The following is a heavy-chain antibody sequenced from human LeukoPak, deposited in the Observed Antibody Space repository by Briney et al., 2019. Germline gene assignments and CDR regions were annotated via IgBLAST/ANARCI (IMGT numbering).Heavy chain of an antibody. CDR3: AADRGYGDYWGRFDY. CDR1: GSTFTSSA. CDR2: SVVGSGNT. J-gene: IGHJ4*02. Sequence: SVKVSCKASGSTFTSSAMQWVRQARGQRLEWIGCSVVGSGNTNYAQKFEETVTVTRDMSTSTAYMKLSSLRSEDTAVYYCAADRGYGDYWGRFDYWGQGTLVTVSS. V-gene: IGHV1-58*02. D-gene: IGHD4-17*01.